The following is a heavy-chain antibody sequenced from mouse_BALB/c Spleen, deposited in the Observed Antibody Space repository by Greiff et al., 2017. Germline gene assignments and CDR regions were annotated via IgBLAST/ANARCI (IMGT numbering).Heavy chain of an antibody. V-gene: IGHV5-4*02. CDR1: GFTFSDYY. CDR3: ARDGGFTTATWYFDV. D-gene: IGHD1-2*01. Sequence: DVKLVESGGGLVKPGGSLKLSCAASGFTFSDYYMYWVRQTPEKRLEWVATISDGGSYTYYPDSVKGRFTISRDNAKNNLYLQMSSLKSEDTAMYYCARDGGFTTATWYFDVGGAGTTVTVSS. CDR2: ISDGGSYT. J-gene: IGHJ1*01.